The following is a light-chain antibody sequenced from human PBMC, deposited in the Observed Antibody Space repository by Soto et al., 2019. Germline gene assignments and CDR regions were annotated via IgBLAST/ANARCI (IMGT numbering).Light chain of an antibody. CDR3: QQRSNWIT. CDR1: QSVSTW. CDR2: DAS. J-gene: IGKJ5*01. Sequence: EIVLTQSPATLSLSPGDTATLSCRASQSVSTWLTWYQQKPGQAPRLLIYDASNRATGIPARFSGSGSGTYFTLNISSLEPEDFAVYYCQQRSNWITFGQGTRLEIE. V-gene: IGKV3-11*01.